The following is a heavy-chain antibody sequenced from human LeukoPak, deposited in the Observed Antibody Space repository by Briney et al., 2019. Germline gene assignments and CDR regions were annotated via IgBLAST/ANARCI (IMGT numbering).Heavy chain of an antibody. CDR1: GFTFSSYA. D-gene: IGHD3-10*01. CDR2: ISYDGSNK. J-gene: IGHJ4*02. Sequence: PGGSLRLSCAASGFTFSSYAVHWVRQAPGKGLAWVAVISYDGSNKYYADSVKGRFTISRDNSKTTLYLQMNSLRAEDTAVYHCVKDSGGSGTYRAFDYWGQGTLVAVSS. V-gene: IGHV3-30-3*01. CDR3: VKDSGGSGTYRAFDY.